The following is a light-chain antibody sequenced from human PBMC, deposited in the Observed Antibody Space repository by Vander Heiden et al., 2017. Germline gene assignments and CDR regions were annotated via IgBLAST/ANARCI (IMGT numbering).Light chain of an antibody. CDR3: EQYGSSHA. CDR2: GAS. V-gene: IGKV3-20*01. CDR1: HSVSSSY. Sequence: EIVLTQSPATLSLSPGESATLSCRASHSVSSSYLAWYQQKPGQAPKLLIYGASSRATGIPDRFSGSGCGTDFTLTISRLEPEDVAVYYCEQYGSSHAFGQGTKLEIK. J-gene: IGKJ2*01.